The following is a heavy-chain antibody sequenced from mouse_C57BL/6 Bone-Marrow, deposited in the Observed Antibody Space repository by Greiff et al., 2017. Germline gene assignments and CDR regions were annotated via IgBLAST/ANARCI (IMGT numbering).Heavy chain of an antibody. CDR2: INPGSGCT. CDR3: ARGGYYGSTFAY. J-gene: IGHJ3*01. D-gene: IGHD1-1*01. V-gene: IGHV1-54*01. Sequence: QVQLQQSGAELVRPGTSVKVSCKASGYAFTNYLIEWVKQRPGQGLEWIGVINPGSGCTNYNEKFKGKATLTADKSSSTAYMQLSSLTSEDSAVYFCARGGYYGSTFAYWGQGTLVTVSA. CDR1: GYAFTNYL.